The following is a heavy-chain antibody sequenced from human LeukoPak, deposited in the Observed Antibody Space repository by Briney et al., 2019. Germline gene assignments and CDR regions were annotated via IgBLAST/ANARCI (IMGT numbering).Heavy chain of an antibody. CDR2: IKQDGSEK. CDR3: ARGAGYCTSTSCHLWSDY. V-gene: IGHV3-7*01. J-gene: IGHJ4*02. CDR1: GFTLSNYW. Sequence: GGSLRLSCAASGFTLSNYWMSWVRQAPGKGLEWVANIKQDGSEKYYVGSVKGRFAISRDNAKNSLYLQMNSLRAEDTAVYFCARGAGYCTSTSCHLWSDYWGQGTLVTVSS. D-gene: IGHD2-2*01.